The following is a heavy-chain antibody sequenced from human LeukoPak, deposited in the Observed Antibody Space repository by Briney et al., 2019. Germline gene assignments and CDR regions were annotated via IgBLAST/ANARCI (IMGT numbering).Heavy chain of an antibody. CDR3: AKDFDYVWGSYRYDYFDY. CDR1: GFTFSSYA. Sequence: PGGSLRLACAAYGFTFSSYAMSWVRQAPGKGLEWVSAISGSGGSTYYADSLKGGFTISRDNSKNTLYLQMNSLRAEDTAVYYCAKDFDYVWGSYRYDYFDYWGQGTLVTVSS. D-gene: IGHD3-16*02. J-gene: IGHJ4*02. V-gene: IGHV3-23*01. CDR2: ISGSGGST.